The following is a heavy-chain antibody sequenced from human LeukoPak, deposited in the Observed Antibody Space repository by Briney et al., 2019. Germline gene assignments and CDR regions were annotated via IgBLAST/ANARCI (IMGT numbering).Heavy chain of an antibody. V-gene: IGHV1-18*01. CDR2: ISAYNGNT. Sequence: ASVKVSCKASGYTFTSCGISWVRQAPGQGLEWMGWISAYNGNTNYAQKLQGRVTMTTDTSTSTAYMELRGLRSEDTAVYYCARDTMIRGENWFDPWGQGTLVTVSS. J-gene: IGHJ5*02. D-gene: IGHD3-10*01. CDR1: GYTFTSCG. CDR3: ARDTMIRGENWFDP.